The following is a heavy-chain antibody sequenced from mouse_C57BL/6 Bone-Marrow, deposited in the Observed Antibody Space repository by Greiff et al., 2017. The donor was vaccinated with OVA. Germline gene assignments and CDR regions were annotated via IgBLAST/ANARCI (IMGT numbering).Heavy chain of an antibody. CDR2: ISSGGSYT. V-gene: IGHV5-6*01. CDR1: GFTFSSYG. Sequence: EVKLVESGGDLVKPGGSLKLSCAASGFTFSSYGMSWVRQTPDKRLEWVATISSGGSYTYYPDSVKGRFTISRDNAKNTLYLQMSSLKSEDTAMYYCAGGEDYWGQGTTLTVSS. J-gene: IGHJ2*01. CDR3: AGGEDY.